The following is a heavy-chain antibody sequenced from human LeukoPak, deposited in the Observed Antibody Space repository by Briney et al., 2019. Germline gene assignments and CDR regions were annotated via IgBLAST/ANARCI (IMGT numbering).Heavy chain of an antibody. CDR1: GFTFSSYG. V-gene: IGHV3-30*18. D-gene: IGHD2-15*01. CDR2: ISYDGSNK. CDR3: AKEGGAPYCSGGSCYGGGFDY. Sequence: PGGSLRLSCAASGFTFSSYGMHWVRQAPGKGLEWVAVISYDGSNKYYADPVKGRFTISRDNSKNTLYLQMNSLRAEDTAVYYCAKEGGAPYCSGGSCYGGGFDYWGQGTLVTVSS. J-gene: IGHJ4*02.